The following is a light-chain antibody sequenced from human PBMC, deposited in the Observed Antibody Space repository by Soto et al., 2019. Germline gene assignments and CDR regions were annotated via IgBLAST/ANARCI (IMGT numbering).Light chain of an antibody. J-gene: IGLJ3*02. CDR1: SSNIGAGYD. Sequence: QSVLTQPPSVSGAPGQRVTISCTGSSSNIGAGYDVHWYQQLPGTAPKLLIYGNSNRPSEVPDRFSGSKSGTSASLAITGLQAEDEADYYCQSYDSSLSGPWVFGGGTKLTVL. CDR3: QSYDSSLSGPWV. V-gene: IGLV1-40*01. CDR2: GNS.